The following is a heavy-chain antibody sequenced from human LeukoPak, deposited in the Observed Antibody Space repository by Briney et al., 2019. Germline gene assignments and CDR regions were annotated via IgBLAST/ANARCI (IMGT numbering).Heavy chain of an antibody. D-gene: IGHD1-26*01. V-gene: IGHV1-69*13. CDR3: ARGELSGGSYGDWFDP. CDR1: GGTFSSYA. CDR2: IITIFGTA. Sequence: ASVKVSCKASGGTFSSYAISWVRQAPGQGLEWMGGIITIFGTANYAQKFQGRVTITADESTSTAYMELSSLRSEDTAVYYCARGELSGGSYGDWFDPWGQGTLVTVSS. J-gene: IGHJ5*02.